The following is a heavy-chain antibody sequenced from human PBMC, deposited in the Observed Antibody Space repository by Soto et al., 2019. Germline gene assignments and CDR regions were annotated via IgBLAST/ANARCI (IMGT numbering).Heavy chain of an antibody. CDR3: ANVGCSSTSCELGAFDI. Sequence: GGALRLPCAASGFTFRSYAMSWVRQAQGKALGWGSAISGSGGSTYYADFVKGRIIISRDNSKNTLYLQMNSLRAEDTAVYYCANVGCSSTSCELGAFDIWGQGTMGTVS. J-gene: IGHJ3*02. D-gene: IGHD2-2*01. CDR2: ISGSGGST. V-gene: IGHV3-23*01. CDR1: GFTFRSYA.